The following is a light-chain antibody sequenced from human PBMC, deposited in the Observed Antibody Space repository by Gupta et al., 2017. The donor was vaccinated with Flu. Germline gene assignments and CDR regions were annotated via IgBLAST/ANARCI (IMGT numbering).Light chain of an antibody. J-gene: IGKJ1*01. CDR1: QSVGTS. CDR3: QQRTNWLWT. Sequence: PATLSLSPGQRATLSCRASQSVGTSLAWYQQKPGQPPRLLVYDASNRATGIPARFSGSGSGTDFTLTISSLEPEDFAVYDCQQRTNWLWTFGQGTKVEIK. CDR2: DAS. V-gene: IGKV3-11*01.